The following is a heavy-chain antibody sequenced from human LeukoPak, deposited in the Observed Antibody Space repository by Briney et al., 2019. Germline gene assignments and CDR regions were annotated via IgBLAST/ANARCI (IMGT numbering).Heavy chain of an antibody. CDR3: ARDPPYYDILTGYCSP. J-gene: IGHJ4*02. Sequence: PSETLSLTCTVSGGSISSGSYYWSWIRQPAGKGLEWIGRIYTSGSTNYNPSLKSRVTISVDTSKNQFSLKLSSVTAADTAVYYCARDPPYYDILTGYCSPWGQGTLVTVSS. CDR2: IYTSGST. D-gene: IGHD3-9*01. V-gene: IGHV4-61*02. CDR1: GGSISSGSYY.